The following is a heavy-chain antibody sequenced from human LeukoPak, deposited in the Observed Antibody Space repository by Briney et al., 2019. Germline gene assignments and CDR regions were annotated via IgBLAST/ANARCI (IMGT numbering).Heavy chain of an antibody. CDR2: ISGSGSGEST. V-gene: IGHV3-20*04. CDR3: ARAGHIVVVTAISYIDV. D-gene: IGHD2-21*02. CDR1: GFTFDDYG. Sequence: PGGSLRLSCAASGFTFDDYGMSWVPQAPGKGLKWVFGISGSGSGESTYYADSVKGRFTISRDNAKNSLYLQMNSLRAEDTAVYYCARAGHIVVVTAISYIDVWGKGTTVTVSS. J-gene: IGHJ6*03.